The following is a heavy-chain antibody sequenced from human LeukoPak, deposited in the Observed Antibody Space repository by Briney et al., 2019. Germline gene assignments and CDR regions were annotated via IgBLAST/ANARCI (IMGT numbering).Heavy chain of an antibody. V-gene: IGHV3-23*01. J-gene: IGHJ4*02. Sequence: GGSLRLSCAASGFTFSNCAMNWVRQAPGKGLEWVSDISASGGSTNYADAVKGRFTISRDNSKNTLYLQMNSLRAEDAAVYYCAKGASASRHFDYWGQETLVTVSS. CDR2: ISASGGST. D-gene: IGHD1-26*01. CDR1: GFTFSNCA. CDR3: AKGASASRHFDY.